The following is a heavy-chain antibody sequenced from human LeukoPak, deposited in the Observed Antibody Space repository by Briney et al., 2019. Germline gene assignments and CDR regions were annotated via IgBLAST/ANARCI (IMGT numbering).Heavy chain of an antibody. Sequence: GGSLRLSCAASGFTFSNFWMSWVRQAPGKGLEWVANIKQDGSERYYVDSVKGRFTISRDNAKNSLYLLLSSLRADDTAVYYCAKHIVIVPAAKDYWGQGTLVTVSS. CDR2: IKQDGSER. J-gene: IGHJ4*02. V-gene: IGHV3-7*03. D-gene: IGHD2-2*01. CDR3: AKHIVIVPAAKDY. CDR1: GFTFSNFW.